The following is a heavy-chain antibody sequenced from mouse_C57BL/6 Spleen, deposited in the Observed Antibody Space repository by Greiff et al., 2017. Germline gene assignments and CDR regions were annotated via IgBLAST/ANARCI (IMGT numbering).Heavy chain of an antibody. V-gene: IGHV5-17*01. CDR1: GFTFSDYG. Sequence: EVHLVESGGGLVKPGGSLKLSCAASGFTFSDYGMHWVRQAPEKGLEWVAYISSGSSTIYYADTVKGRFTISRDNAKNTLFLQMTSLRSEDTAMYYCARPNSSYWYFDVWGTGTTVTVSS. CDR3: ARPNSSYWYFDV. CDR2: ISSGSSTI. J-gene: IGHJ1*03.